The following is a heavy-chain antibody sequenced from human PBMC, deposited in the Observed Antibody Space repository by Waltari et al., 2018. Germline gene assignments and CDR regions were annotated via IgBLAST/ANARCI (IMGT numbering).Heavy chain of an antibody. CDR3: AKDWRRSLEFLDWLLFALDD. Sequence: EVQLLESVGGLVQPGGSLRLSCAASGFTFNDHAMSWVRQAPGKGLEWVSAITGSGDRTYYAESLKGRFTVSRDKSKNTLYLQMNSLTAEDTAIYYCAKDWRRSLEFLDWLLFALDDWGQGTLVTVSS. V-gene: IGHV3-23*01. J-gene: IGHJ4*02. D-gene: IGHD3-3*02. CDR1: GFTFNDHA. CDR2: ITGSGDRT.